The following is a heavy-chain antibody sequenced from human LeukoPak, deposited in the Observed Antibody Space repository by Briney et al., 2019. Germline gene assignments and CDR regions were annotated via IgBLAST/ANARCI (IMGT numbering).Heavy chain of an antibody. CDR2: INSDGSST. CDR3: AREGYSEDAFDI. Sequence: PGGSLRLSCAASGFTVSSNYMSWVRQAPGKGLVWVSRINSDGSSTSYADSVKGRFTISRDNAKNTLYLQMNSLRAEDTAVYYCAREGYSEDAFDIWGQGTMVTVSS. J-gene: IGHJ3*02. CDR1: GFTVSSNY. V-gene: IGHV3-74*01. D-gene: IGHD4-11*01.